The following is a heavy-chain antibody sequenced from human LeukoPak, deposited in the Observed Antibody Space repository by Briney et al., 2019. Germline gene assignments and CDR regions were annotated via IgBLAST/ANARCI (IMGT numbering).Heavy chain of an antibody. CDR3: RRGYGSGAPRLSYMDV. J-gene: IGHJ6*03. CDR2: ISHSGST. CDR1: GCTFSGYY. D-gene: IGHD3-10*01. V-gene: IGHV4-34*01. Sequence: SETLSLTCAVYGCTFSGYYWTWIRQPPGKGLEWIGEISHSGSTNYNPSLKSRVTISVDTSKNQFSLMQSSVTAADAGVFYCRRGYGSGAPRLSYMDVWGKGTTVTVS.